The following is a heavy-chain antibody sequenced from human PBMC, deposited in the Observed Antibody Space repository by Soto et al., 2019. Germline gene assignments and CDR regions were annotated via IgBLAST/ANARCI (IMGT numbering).Heavy chain of an antibody. Sequence: XGTLSLTCTVSGDSIISSDFYWGWVRQPPGKGLEWIGSIFYLGSSYYNPSLKSRVTMSVDTSKNQFSLRLRSVTAADTALYFCARHSLALRKNNWFDPWGQGIMVTVSS. V-gene: IGHV4-39*01. CDR1: GDSIISSDFY. D-gene: IGHD3-3*02. CDR2: IFYLGSS. J-gene: IGHJ5*02. CDR3: ARHSLALRKNNWFDP.